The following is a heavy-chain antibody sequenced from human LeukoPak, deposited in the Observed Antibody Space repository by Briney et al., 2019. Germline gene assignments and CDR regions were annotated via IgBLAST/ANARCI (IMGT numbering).Heavy chain of an antibody. J-gene: IGHJ6*03. CDR2: IYWNDDK. CDR1: GFSLSTSGVG. V-gene: IGHV2-5*01. Sequence: GPTLVNPTQTLTLTCTFSGFSLSTSGVGVGWIRQPPGKALEWLALIYWNDDKRYSPSLKSRLTITKDTSKNQVVLTMTNMDPVDTATYYCAHRQAPRSKYLRFLEWLPTDPYYYYYMDVWGKGTTVTVSS. CDR3: AHRQAPRSKYLRFLEWLPTDPYYYYYMDV. D-gene: IGHD3-3*01.